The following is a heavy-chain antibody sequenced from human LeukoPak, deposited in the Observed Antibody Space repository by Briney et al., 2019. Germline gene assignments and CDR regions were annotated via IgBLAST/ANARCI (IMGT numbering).Heavy chain of an antibody. CDR2: INPNGGST. J-gene: IGHJ6*02. CDR3: ARGEGYSYGYGRSYGMDV. D-gene: IGHD5-18*01. CDR1: GYSFTSYY. Sequence: GASVKVSCKASGYSFTSYYIHWVRQAPGQGLEWMGTINPNGGSTNYAQKFQGRVTITADKSTSTAYMELSSLRSEDTAVYYCARGEGYSYGYGRSYGMDVWGQGTTVTVSS. V-gene: IGHV1-46*01.